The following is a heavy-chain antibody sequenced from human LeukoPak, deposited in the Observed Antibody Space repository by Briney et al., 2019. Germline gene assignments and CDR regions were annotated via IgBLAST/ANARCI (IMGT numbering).Heavy chain of an antibody. CDR2: ISGSGVST. Sequence: PGGPLRLSCAASGFTFNNYAMSWVRQAPGKGLEWVSAISGSGVSTYYADSVKGRFTISRDNSKNTLYLQMSSLRAEDTAVYYCARRLVITAIFDYWGQGTLVTVSS. CDR1: GFTFNNYA. CDR3: ARRLVITAIFDY. J-gene: IGHJ4*02. D-gene: IGHD2-21*02. V-gene: IGHV3-23*01.